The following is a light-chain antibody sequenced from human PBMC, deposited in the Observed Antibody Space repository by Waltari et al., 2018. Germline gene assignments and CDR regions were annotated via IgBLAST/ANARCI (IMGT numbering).Light chain of an antibody. CDR2: EDG. V-gene: IGLV3-21*02. Sequence: SYELTQPPSVSVAPGQTARITCDGAKIGSKNVHWYQHKPGQAPVLVVYEDGDRPSGIPERCSGSNSGNTAGLTISRVDAGDEAEYYCQVWDSGTNHYVFGTGTKVTVL. CDR1: KIGSKN. CDR3: QVWDSGTNHYV. J-gene: IGLJ1*01.